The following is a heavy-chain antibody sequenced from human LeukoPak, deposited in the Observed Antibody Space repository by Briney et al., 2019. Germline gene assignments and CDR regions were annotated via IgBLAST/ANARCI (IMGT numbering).Heavy chain of an antibody. CDR1: GFTFSNYA. D-gene: IGHD3-22*01. J-gene: IGHJ4*02. CDR2: ISFDGSNK. CDR3: ARGGVYYDSSGYFVPYY. V-gene: IGHV3-30-3*01. Sequence: GGSLGLSCAASGFTFSNYAMHWVRQAPGKGLEWVAVISFDGSNKYYADSVKGRFTISRDNSKNTLYLQMNSLRAEDTAMYYCARGGVYYDSSGYFVPYYWGQGTLVTVSS.